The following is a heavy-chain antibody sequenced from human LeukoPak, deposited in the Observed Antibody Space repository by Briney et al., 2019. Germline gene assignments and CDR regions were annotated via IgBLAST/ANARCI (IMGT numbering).Heavy chain of an antibody. Sequence: GGSLRLSCAASGFTFSGSAMHWVRQAAGKGLEWVGRIRSKANRYAPAYAASVKGRFTISRDDSKNTAYLPMNSLTTEDTAVYYCTRTGYYYDSSGYRYFDYWGQGTLVTVSS. J-gene: IGHJ4*02. V-gene: IGHV3-73*01. D-gene: IGHD3-22*01. CDR2: IRSKANRYAP. CDR3: TRTGYYYDSSGYRYFDY. CDR1: GFTFSGSA.